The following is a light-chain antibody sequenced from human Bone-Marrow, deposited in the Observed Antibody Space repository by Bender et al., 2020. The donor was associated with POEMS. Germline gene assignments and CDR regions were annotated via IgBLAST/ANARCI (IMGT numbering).Light chain of an antibody. CDR2: DVS. CDR3: NSHTSSDTWV. V-gene: IGLV2-14*03. J-gene: IGLJ3*02. CDR1: SSDVGAYNY. Sequence: QSALTQPPSASGSPGQSVTISCTGTSSDVGAYNYVSWYQQHPGKAPKLMIYDVSNRPSGVSNRFSGSKSGNTASLTISGLQAEDEADYYCNSHTSSDTWVFGGGTKVTVL.